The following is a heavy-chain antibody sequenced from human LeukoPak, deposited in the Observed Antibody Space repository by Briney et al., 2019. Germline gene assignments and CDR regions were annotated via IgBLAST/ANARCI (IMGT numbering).Heavy chain of an antibody. CDR2: IIPVFGTT. CDR3: ARCSPGDSSNFYAVLQY. Sequence: SVKVSCKASGYTFTTYFIHWVRQAPGQGLEWLGGIIPVFGTTTYAQKFQAKVTMTADKSTNTAYLEISSLTSDDTAVYYCARCSPGDSSNFYAVLQYWGQGTQVTVST. V-gene: IGHV1-69*06. D-gene: IGHD3-22*01. J-gene: IGHJ4*02. CDR1: GYTFTTYF.